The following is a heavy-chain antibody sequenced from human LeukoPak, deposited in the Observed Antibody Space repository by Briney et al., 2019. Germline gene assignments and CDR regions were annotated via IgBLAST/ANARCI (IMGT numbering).Heavy chain of an antibody. J-gene: IGHJ4*02. Sequence: GGSLRLSCAASGFTFSSYWMSWVRQAPGKGLEWVANIKQDGSEKYYVDSVKGRFTISRDNAKNSLYLQMNSLRAEDTAVYYCARGDVGAPYYFDYWGRGTLVTVSS. CDR2: IKQDGSEK. D-gene: IGHD1-26*01. CDR3: ARGDVGAPYYFDY. V-gene: IGHV3-7*04. CDR1: GFTFSSYW.